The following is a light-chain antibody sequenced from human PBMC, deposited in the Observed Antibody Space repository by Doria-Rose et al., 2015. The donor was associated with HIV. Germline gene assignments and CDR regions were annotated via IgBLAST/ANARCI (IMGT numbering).Light chain of an antibody. V-gene: IGKV2-28*01. CDR3: MQALQTPYT. J-gene: IGKJ2*01. Sequence: EIVMTQSPLSLPVTPGQPASISCRSSQSLLHTIGYNYLDWYLQKPGQPPQLLIYLGSNRASGVPDRFSGSGSGTDFTLKISRVEAEDVGVYYCMQALQTPYTFGRGTKLEIK. CDR1: QSLLHTIGYNY. CDR2: LGS.